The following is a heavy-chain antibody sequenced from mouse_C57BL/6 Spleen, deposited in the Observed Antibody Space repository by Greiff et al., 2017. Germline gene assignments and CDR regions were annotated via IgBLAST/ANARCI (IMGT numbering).Heavy chain of an antibody. V-gene: IGHV1-64*01. CDR1: GYTFTSYW. J-gene: IGHJ3*01. CDR3: AAYDGYHWFAY. CDR2: IHPNSGST. D-gene: IGHD2-3*01. Sequence: QVQLQQPGAELVKPGASVKLSCKASGYTFTSYWMHWVKQRPGQGLEWIGMIHPNSGSTNYNEKFKSKATLTVDKSSSTAYMQLSSLTSEDSAVYYCAAYDGYHWFAYWGKGTLVTVSA.